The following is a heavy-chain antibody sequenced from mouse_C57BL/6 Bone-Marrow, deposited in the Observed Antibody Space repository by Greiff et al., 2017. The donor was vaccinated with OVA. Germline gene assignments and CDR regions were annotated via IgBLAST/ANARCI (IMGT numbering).Heavy chain of an antibody. Sequence: EVHLVESGGGLVQPKGSLKLSCAASGFTFTTYAMHWVRQAPGKGLEWVARIRSKSSNSATYYADSVKDRFTISRDDSQSMLYLQMNNLKTEDTAMYYCVREDGGFAYWGQGTLVTVSA. J-gene: IGHJ3*01. V-gene: IGHV10-3*01. CDR2: IRSKSSNSAT. CDR1: GFTFTTYA. CDR3: VREDGGFAY.